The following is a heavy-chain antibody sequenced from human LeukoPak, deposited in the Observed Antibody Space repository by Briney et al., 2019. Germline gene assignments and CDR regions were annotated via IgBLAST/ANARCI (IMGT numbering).Heavy chain of an antibody. D-gene: IGHD5-24*01. J-gene: IGHJ5*02. CDR2: INHSGST. CDR1: GGSFSGYY. Sequence: PSETLSLTCAVYGGSFSGYYWSWLRQPPGKGLEWIGEINHSGSTNYNPSLKSRVTISVDTSKNQFSLKLSSVTAADTAVYFCARADIEKWFDPWGQGTLVTVSS. CDR3: ARADIEKWFDP. V-gene: IGHV4-34*01.